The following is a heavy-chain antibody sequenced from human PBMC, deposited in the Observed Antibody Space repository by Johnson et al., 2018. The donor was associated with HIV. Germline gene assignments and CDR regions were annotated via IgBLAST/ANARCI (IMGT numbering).Heavy chain of an antibody. CDR2: ISYDGSNK. Sequence: QVQLVESGGGLVQPGRSLRLSCAASGFTFSSYAMHWVRQAPGKGLEWVAVISYDGSNKYYADSVKGRFTIARDNSKNTLYLQMNSLRAEDTAVYYCERDVSYRYDGDGWADAFDIWGQGTMVTVSS. J-gene: IGHJ3*02. CDR1: GFTFSSYA. CDR3: ERDVSYRYDGDGWADAFDI. V-gene: IGHV3-30*04. D-gene: IGHD2-21*01.